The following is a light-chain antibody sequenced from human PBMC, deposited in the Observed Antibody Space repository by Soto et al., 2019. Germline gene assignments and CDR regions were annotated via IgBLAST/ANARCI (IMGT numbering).Light chain of an antibody. J-gene: IGLJ2*01. Sequence: QSVLTQPASVSGSPGQSITISCTGTSSDVGDYDYVSWYQQHPGKAPKLMFYDVSNRPSGVSNRFSGSKSGNTASLTISGLQAEDEGDYSCSSYTSSGTLVLFGGGTKLTVL. V-gene: IGLV2-14*01. CDR2: DVS. CDR1: SSDVGDYDY. CDR3: SSYTSSGTLVL.